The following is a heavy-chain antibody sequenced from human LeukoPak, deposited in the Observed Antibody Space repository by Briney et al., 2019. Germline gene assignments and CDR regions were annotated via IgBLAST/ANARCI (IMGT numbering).Heavy chain of an antibody. CDR3: ARAGGSSSFIGGTDFDY. CDR2: IWYDGSNK. J-gene: IGHJ4*02. V-gene: IGHV3-33*01. D-gene: IGHD6-13*01. Sequence: GGSLRLSCAASGFTFSSYGMHRVRQAPGKGLEWVAVIWYDGSNKYYADSVKGRFTISRDNSKNTLYLQMNSLRAEDTAVYYCARAGGSSSFIGGTDFDYWGQGTLVTVSS. CDR1: GFTFSSYG.